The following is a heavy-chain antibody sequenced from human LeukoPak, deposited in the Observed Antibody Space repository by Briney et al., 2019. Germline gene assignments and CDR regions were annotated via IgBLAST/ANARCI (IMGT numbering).Heavy chain of an antibody. CDR1: GGSISSYY. CDR2: IYYSGST. J-gene: IGHJ3*02. D-gene: IGHD5-18*01. Sequence: PSETLSLTCTVSGGSISSYYWSWIRQPPGKGLEWIGYIYYSGSTNYNPSLKSRVTISVDTSKNQFSLKLSSVTAADTAVYYCAREVEGYSYGYLLGAFDIWGQGTMVTVPS. CDR3: AREVEGYSYGYLLGAFDI. V-gene: IGHV4-59*01.